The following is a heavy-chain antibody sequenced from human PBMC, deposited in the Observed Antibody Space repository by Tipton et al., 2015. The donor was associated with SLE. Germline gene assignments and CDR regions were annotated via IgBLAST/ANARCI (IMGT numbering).Heavy chain of an antibody. J-gene: IGHJ3*02. CDR1: GGSVSSGNYY. D-gene: IGHD3-10*01. Sequence: TLSLTCTVSGGSVSSGNYYWNWIRQPAGKGLEWIGYIYTRGSTNYNPSLKGRVTISVDTSKNQSSLNLNSVTAADTAVYYCARDGGAAFDIWGQGTMVTVSS. V-gene: IGHV4-61*09. CDR3: ARDGGAAFDI. CDR2: IYTRGST.